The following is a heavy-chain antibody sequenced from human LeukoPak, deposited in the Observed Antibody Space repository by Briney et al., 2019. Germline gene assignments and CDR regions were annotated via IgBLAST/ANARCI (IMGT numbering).Heavy chain of an antibody. CDR1: GFIFNNYG. V-gene: IGHV3-23*01. CDR3: AKGSSGYFADL. J-gene: IGHJ5*02. Sequence: PGGSLRLSCAASGFIFNNYGLVWVRQAPGKGLQWVSVISNDGGGTTYAALVKGRFTISRDNSKNTLFLQMYSLRAEDTALYCCAKGSSGYFADLWGQGTLVTVSS. CDR2: ISNDGGGT. D-gene: IGHD3-22*01.